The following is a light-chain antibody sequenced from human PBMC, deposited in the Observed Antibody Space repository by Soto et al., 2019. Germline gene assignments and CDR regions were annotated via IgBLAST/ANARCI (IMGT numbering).Light chain of an antibody. CDR3: QQFNNWPRT. V-gene: IGKV3-15*01. J-gene: IGKJ1*01. CDR2: SGS. CDR1: QSVGNT. Sequence: XCRDSQSVGNTLGRYQREXRQGRRLLPYSGSXTANATPARLSGSGSGTEFTLTISSLQSEDFAVYYCQQFNNWPRTFGQGTNVDIK.